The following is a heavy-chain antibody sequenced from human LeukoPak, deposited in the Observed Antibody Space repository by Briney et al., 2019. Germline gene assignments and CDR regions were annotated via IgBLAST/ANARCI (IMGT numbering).Heavy chain of an antibody. CDR1: GYTFTGYY. CDR2: INPNSGGT. CDR3: QITPITGTTTVFDY. J-gene: IGHJ4*02. V-gene: IGHV1-2*02. D-gene: IGHD1-7*01. Sequence: ASVKVSCKASGYTFTGYYMDWVRQAPGQGLEWMGGINPNSGGTNYAQKFQGRVTMTRDTSISTAYMELSRLRSDDTAVYYCQITPITGTTTVFDYWGQGTLVTVSS.